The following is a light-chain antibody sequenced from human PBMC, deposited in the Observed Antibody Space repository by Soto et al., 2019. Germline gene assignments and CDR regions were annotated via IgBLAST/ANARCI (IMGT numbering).Light chain of an antibody. Sequence: EIVLTQSPATLSFSPGERATLSCRASQTVSSSLAWYQQKPGQAPRRLIYEASSRATGIPARFSGSGSGADFTLTISSLEPEDFALYYCQQHINWPLTFGGGTKVEIK. CDR1: QTVSSS. CDR3: QQHINWPLT. V-gene: IGKV3-11*01. CDR2: EAS. J-gene: IGKJ4*01.